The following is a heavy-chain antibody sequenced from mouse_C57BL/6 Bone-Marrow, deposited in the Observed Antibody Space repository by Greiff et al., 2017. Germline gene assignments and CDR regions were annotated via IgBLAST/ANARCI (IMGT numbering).Heavy chain of an antibody. D-gene: IGHD2-1*01. CDR1: GYSFTDYN. V-gene: IGHV1-39*01. CDR3: ARRDYYGNSTVYWYFDV. Sequence: EVQLQQSGPELVKPGASVKISCKASGYSFTDYNMNWVKQSNGKSLEWIGVINPNYGTTSYNQKFKGKATLTVDQSSSTAYMQLNSLTSEDSAVYYCARRDYYGNSTVYWYFDVWGTGTTVTVSS. J-gene: IGHJ1*03. CDR2: INPNYGTT.